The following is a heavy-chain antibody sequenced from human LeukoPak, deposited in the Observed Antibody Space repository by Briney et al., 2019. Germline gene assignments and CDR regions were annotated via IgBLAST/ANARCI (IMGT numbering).Heavy chain of an antibody. J-gene: IGHJ1*01. V-gene: IGHV4-4*07. CDR1: GGSISSYY. CDR2: IYTSGSN. Sequence: PSETLSLTCTVSGGSISSYYWSWIRQPAGKGLEWIGRIYTSGSNNYNPSLKSRVTMSVDTSKNQFSLKLSSVTAADTAVYYCASDYGDYAEYFQHWGQGTLVTVSS. CDR3: ASDYGDYAEYFQH. D-gene: IGHD4-17*01.